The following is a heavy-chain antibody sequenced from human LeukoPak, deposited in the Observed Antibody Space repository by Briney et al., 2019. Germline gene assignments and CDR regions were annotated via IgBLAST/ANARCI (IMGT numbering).Heavy chain of an antibody. CDR3: AREEGVVGATFDY. J-gene: IGHJ4*02. D-gene: IGHD1-26*01. Sequence: PSETLSLTCTVSSGSISSGGYYWSWIRQPPGKGLEWIGYIYHSGSTYYNPSLKSRVTISVDRSKNQFSLKLSSVTAADTAVYYCAREEGVVGATFDYWGQGTLVTVSS. CDR1: SGSISSGGYY. V-gene: IGHV4-30-2*01. CDR2: IYHSGST.